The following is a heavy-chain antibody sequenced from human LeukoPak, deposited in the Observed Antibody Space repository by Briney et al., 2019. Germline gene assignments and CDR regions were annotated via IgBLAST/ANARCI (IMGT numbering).Heavy chain of an antibody. Sequence: GSLRLSCAASGFTFSDYYMDWVRQAPGKGLEWVGRIRNKAHTYTTEYAASVRSRFTISRDNSKNSVFLQMNSLKTEDTAVYYCARGSNYCGFDYWGQGTLVTVSS. D-gene: IGHD3-10*01. CDR1: GFTFSDYY. CDR2: IRNKAHTYTT. V-gene: IGHV3-72*01. CDR3: ARGSNYCGFDY. J-gene: IGHJ4*02.